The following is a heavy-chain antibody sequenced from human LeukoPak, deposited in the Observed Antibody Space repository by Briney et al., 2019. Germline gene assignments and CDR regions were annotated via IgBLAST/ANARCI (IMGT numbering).Heavy chain of an antibody. CDR2: INYSDGKT. J-gene: IGHJ5*02. D-gene: IGHD3-10*01. V-gene: IGHV3-23*01. CDR3: AKDSGNRLYSYADL. Sequence: GGSLRLSCSGSGFTFSIYAMNWVRQAPGKGLEWVSGINYSDGKTSYADSVKGRFTISRDNSRNTLYLQMNSLRVEDTAVHYCAKDSGNRLYSYADLWGQGILVTVCS. CDR1: GFTFSIYA.